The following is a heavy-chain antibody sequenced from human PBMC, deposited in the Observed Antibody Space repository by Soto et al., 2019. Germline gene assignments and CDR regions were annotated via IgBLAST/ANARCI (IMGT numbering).Heavy chain of an antibody. CDR2: IYPGDSDT. CDR1: GDSLTNYW. Sequence: GASLKIFCKGSGDSLTNYWIVWVRQMPRKGLEWMGIIYPGDSDTRYSPSFQGQVTISADKSISTAYLQWRSLRASDTAMYYCARPRSGSYRLDYYGMDVWGQGTTVTV. J-gene: IGHJ6*02. CDR3: ARPRSGSYRLDYYGMDV. V-gene: IGHV5-51*01. D-gene: IGHD3-10*01.